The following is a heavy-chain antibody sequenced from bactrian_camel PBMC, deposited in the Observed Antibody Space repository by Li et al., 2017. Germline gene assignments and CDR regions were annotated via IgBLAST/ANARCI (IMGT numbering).Heavy chain of an antibody. CDR2: INSGGGST. D-gene: IGHD1*01. V-gene: IGHV3S40*01. Sequence: VQLVESGGGLVQPGGSLRLSCAGSGFAFNESRMSWVRQVPGKELEWVSAINSGGGSTYYGDYVKGRFTIFRDNAENTLYLQMNSLKIEDAAVYYCAVGFLADLGFWGQGTQVTVS. CDR1: GFAFNESR. J-gene: IGHJ6*01. CDR3: AVGFLADLGF.